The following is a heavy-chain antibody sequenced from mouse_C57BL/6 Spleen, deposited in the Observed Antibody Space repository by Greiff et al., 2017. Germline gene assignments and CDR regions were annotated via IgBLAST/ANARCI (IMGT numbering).Heavy chain of an antibody. V-gene: IGHV5-4*01. CDR1: GFTFSSYA. D-gene: IGHD1-1*01. CDR2: ISDGGSYT. J-gene: IGHJ1*03. Sequence: EVKLMESGGGLVKPGGSLKLSCAASGFTFSSYAMSWVRQTPEKRLEWVATISDGGSYTYYPDNVKGRFTISRDNAKNNLYLQMSHLKSEDTAMYYCAGDYGSSLYWYFDVWGTGTTVTVSS. CDR3: AGDYGSSLYWYFDV.